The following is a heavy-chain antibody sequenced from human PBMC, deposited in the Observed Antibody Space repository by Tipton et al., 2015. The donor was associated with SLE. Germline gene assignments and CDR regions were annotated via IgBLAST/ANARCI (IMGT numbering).Heavy chain of an antibody. CDR2: IYYTGNA. CDR3: LRYYSDYF. V-gene: IGHV4-38-2*02. J-gene: IGHJ4*02. D-gene: IGHD4-11*01. Sequence: GLVKPSETLSLTCTVSGFSISSYYWGWIRQPPGKGLEWLGTIYYTGNAYYKSSLKSRVTISMDTSKNQFSLNVSSVTAADTAVYYCLRYYSDYFWGQGTLVTVSS. CDR1: GFSISSYY.